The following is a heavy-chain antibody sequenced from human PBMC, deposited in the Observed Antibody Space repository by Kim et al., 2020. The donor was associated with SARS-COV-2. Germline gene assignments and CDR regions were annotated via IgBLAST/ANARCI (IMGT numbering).Heavy chain of an antibody. CDR3: ARGAYGDVSFDY. D-gene: IGHD4-17*01. V-gene: IGHV1-18*01. Sequence: TKYEQKVQGRVIMTTDTSTNTAYMELWGLRADDTAMYYCARGAYGDVSFDYWGQGTLVTVSS. J-gene: IGHJ4*02. CDR2: T.